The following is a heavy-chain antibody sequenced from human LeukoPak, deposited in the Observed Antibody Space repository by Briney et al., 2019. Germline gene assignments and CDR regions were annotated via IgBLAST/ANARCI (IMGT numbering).Heavy chain of an antibody. Sequence: GGSLRLSCAASGFTFSSYAMHWVRQAPGKGLEWVAVISYDGSNKYYADSVKGRFTISRDNSKNTLYLQMNSLRAEDTAVYYCARVLNYYDSSGFTAPGYWGQGTLVTVSS. V-gene: IGHV3-30-3*01. D-gene: IGHD3-22*01. J-gene: IGHJ4*02. CDR1: GFTFSSYA. CDR2: ISYDGSNK. CDR3: ARVLNYYDSSGFTAPGY.